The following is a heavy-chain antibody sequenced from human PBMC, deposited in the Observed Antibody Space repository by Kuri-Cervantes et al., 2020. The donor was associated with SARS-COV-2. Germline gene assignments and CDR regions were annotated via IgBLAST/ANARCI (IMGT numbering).Heavy chain of an antibody. CDR1: GGSFSGYY. Sequence: SQTLSLTCAVYGGSFSGYYWSWIRQPPGKGLEWIGEINHSGSTNYNPSLKSRVTISVDTSKNQFSLKLSSVTAADTAVYYCARVPFLNYFDYWGQGTLVTVSS. CDR2: INHSGST. V-gene: IGHV4-34*01. CDR3: ARVPFLNYFDY. J-gene: IGHJ4*02.